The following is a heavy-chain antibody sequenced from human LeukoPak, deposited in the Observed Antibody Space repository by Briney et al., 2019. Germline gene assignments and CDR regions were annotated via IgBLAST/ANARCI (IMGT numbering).Heavy chain of an antibody. CDR3: ARGFRSSSSSHYYYYYMDV. V-gene: IGHV4-30-4*02. J-gene: IGHJ6*03. CDR1: GGSISSGDYY. Sequence: SETLSLTCTVSGGSISSGDYYWSWIRQPPGKGLEWIGYIYYSGSTYYNPSLKSRVTISVDTSKNQFSLKLSSVTAADTAVYYCARGFRSSSSSHYYYYYMDVWGKGTTVTVSS. CDR2: IYYSGST. D-gene: IGHD6-6*01.